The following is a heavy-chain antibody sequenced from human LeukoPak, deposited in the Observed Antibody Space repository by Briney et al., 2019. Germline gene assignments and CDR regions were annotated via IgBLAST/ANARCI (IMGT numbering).Heavy chain of an antibody. Sequence: PSETLSLTCTVSGGSISSGGYYWSWIRQHPGKGLEWIGYIYYNGSTYYNPSLKSRVTISVDTSKNQFSLKLSSVTAADTAVYYCARDRYSGYDDPQDLGYWGQGTLVTVSS. CDR3: ARDRYSGYDDPQDLGY. J-gene: IGHJ4*02. CDR1: GGSISSGGYY. D-gene: IGHD5-12*01. V-gene: IGHV4-31*03. CDR2: IYYNGST.